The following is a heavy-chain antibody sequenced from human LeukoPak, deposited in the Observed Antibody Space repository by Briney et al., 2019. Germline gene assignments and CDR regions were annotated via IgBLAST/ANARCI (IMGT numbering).Heavy chain of an antibody. V-gene: IGHV3-64*01. CDR2: ISSNGGST. Sequence: GGSLRLSCAASGFTVSSNYMSWVRQAPGKGLEYVSAISSNGGSTYYANSVKGRFTISRDNSKNTLYLQMGSLRAEDMAVYYCARGPGVTYYYYYYMDVWGKGTTVTVSS. J-gene: IGHJ6*03. D-gene: IGHD2-21*02. CDR3: ARGPGVTYYYYYYMDV. CDR1: GFTVSSNY.